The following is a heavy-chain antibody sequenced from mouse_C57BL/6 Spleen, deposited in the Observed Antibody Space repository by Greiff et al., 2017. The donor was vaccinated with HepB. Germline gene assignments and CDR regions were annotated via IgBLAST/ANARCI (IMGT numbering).Heavy chain of an antibody. CDR2: IRSKSSNYAT. V-gene: IGHV10-3*01. J-gene: IGHJ2*01. Sequence: EVQRVESGGGLVQPKGSLKLSCAASGFTFNTYAMPWVRQAPGKGLEWVARIRSKSSNYATYYADSVKDRFTISRDDSQSMLYLQMNNLKTEDTAMYYCVRDHGGGSLGPFDYWGQGTTLTVSS. CDR3: VRDHGGGSLGPFDY. CDR1: GFTFNTYA. D-gene: IGHD1-1*02.